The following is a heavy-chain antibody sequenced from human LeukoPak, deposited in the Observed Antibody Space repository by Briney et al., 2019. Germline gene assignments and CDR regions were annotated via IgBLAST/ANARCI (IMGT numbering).Heavy chain of an antibody. CDR3: ARVATGIVATTRYYYYYMDV. V-gene: IGHV4-61*02. D-gene: IGHD5-12*01. CDR1: GGSISSGSYY. CDR2: IYTSGST. J-gene: IGHJ6*03. Sequence: SQTLSLTCTVSGGSISSGSYYWSWIRQPAGKGLEWIGRIYTSGSTNYNPSLKSRVTISVDTSKNQFSLKLSSVTAADTAVYYCARVATGIVATTRYYYYYMDVWGKGTTATISS.